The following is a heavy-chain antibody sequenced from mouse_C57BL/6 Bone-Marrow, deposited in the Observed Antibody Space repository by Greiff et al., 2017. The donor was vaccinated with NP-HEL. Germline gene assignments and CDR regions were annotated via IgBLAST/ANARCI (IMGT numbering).Heavy chain of an antibody. Sequence: EVHLVESGGGLVQPGGSLKLSCAASGFTFSDYYMYWVRQTPEKRLEWVAYISNGGGSTYYPDTVKGRFTISRDNAKNTLYLQMSRLKSEDTAMYYCARIPLMTTDWYFDVWGTGTTVTVSS. CDR1: GFTFSDYY. J-gene: IGHJ1*03. D-gene: IGHD1-2*01. CDR3: ARIPLMTTDWYFDV. V-gene: IGHV5-12*01. CDR2: ISNGGGST.